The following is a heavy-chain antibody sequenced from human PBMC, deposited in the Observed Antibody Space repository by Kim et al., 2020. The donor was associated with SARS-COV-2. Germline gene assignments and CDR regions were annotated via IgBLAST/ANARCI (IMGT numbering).Heavy chain of an antibody. CDR3: AREEVVPAATMAHFDY. CDR1: GCTFSSYA. D-gene: IGHD2-2*01. J-gene: IGHJ4*02. V-gene: IGHV1-69*13. Sequence: SVKVSCKASGCTFSSYAISWVRQAPGQGLEWMGWIIPIFGTAKYAQKFQGRVTITADDSTSTAYMELSSLRAEDTAVYYCAREEVVPAATMAHFDYWGQGTLVTVSS. CDR2: IIPIFGTA.